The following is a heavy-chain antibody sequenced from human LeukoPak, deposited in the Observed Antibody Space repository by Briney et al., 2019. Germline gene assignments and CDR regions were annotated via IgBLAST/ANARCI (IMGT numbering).Heavy chain of an antibody. Sequence: PSEALSLTCSVSGGPITEYYWSWIRQPAGKGPEWIGYIYHTGSTNYSPSLKSRVTMSVDASRNQFSLKLVSVTAADTAVYYCARDRGSTGYYYLDSWGQGILVTVSS. J-gene: IGHJ4*02. CDR1: GGPITEYY. D-gene: IGHD6-19*01. V-gene: IGHV4-59*01. CDR2: IYHTGST. CDR3: ARDRGSTGYYYLDS.